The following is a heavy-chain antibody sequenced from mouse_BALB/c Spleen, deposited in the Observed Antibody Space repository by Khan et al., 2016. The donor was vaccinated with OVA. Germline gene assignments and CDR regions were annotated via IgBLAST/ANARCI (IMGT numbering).Heavy chain of an antibody. CDR1: GFSLNNYS. Sequence: QVQLKQSGPGLVQPSQSLSITCTVSGFSLNNYSVHWVRQSPGKGLEWLGVIWSAGSTDYNAAFISRLTISKDNSRSHVFFKMNSLQPNDTVIYYCARRGYDYGRGALFAYWGQGTLVTVSA. J-gene: IGHJ3*01. V-gene: IGHV2-2*02. D-gene: IGHD2-4*01. CDR3: ARRGYDYGRGALFAY. CDR2: IWSAGST.